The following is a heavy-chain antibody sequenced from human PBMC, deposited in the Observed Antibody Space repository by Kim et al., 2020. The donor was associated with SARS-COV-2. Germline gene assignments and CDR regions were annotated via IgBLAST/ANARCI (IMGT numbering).Heavy chain of an antibody. CDR3: ARFTAMAN. CDR2: FGTA. V-gene: IGHV1-69*01. J-gene: IGHJ4*02. D-gene: IGHD5-18*01. Sequence: FGTANYGQTLQGRVTITADESTSTAYMELSSLRSEDTAVYYCARFTAMANWGQGTLVTVSS.